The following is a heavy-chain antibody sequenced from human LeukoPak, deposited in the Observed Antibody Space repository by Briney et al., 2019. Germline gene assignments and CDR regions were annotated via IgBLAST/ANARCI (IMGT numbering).Heavy chain of an antibody. Sequence: GGSLRLPCAASTFTFSSYAMTWVRQAPGKGLEWVSAISGSDGSTYYADSVKGRFTISRDNLKNTLYLQMNSLRAEDTAIYYCAKHQYSTGWFLKYWGQGTLVTVSS. CDR3: AKHQYSTGWFLKY. CDR2: ISGSDGST. V-gene: IGHV3-23*01. CDR1: TFTFSSYA. D-gene: IGHD6-19*01. J-gene: IGHJ4*02.